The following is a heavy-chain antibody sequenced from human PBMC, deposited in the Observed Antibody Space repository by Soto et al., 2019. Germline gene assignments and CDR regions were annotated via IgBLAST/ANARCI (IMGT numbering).Heavy chain of an antibody. J-gene: IGHJ4*02. CDR2: VYHAGTT. V-gene: IGHV4-59*01. CDR1: GASITTYY. CDR3: ARRLFGSGWTLDS. Sequence: SETLSLTCDVSGASITTYYWSWIRQAPGKGLEWIGNVYHAGTTDYNSSLKSRVTISVDTSKNQFSLNMNSVTAADTAVYYCARRLFGSGWTLDSWGRGALVTVSS. D-gene: IGHD6-19*01.